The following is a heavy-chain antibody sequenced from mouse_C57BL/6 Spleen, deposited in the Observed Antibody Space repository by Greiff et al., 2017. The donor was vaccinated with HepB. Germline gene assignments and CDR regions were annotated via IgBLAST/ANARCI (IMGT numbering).Heavy chain of an antibody. V-gene: IGHV1-80*01. Sequence: QVQLQQSGAELVKPGASVKISCKASGYAFSSYWMNWVKQRPGKGLEWIGQIYPGDGDTNYNEKFKGKAKLTADKSSSTAYMQLSSLTSEDSAVDVCARARVVARGYAMDYWGQGTSVTVSA. CDR1: GYAFSSYW. D-gene: IGHD1-1*01. J-gene: IGHJ4*01. CDR2: IYPGDGDT. CDR3: ARARVVARGYAMDY.